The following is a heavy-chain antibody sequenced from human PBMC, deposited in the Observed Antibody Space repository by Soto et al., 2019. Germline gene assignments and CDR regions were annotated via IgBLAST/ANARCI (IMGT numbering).Heavy chain of an antibody. CDR2: TTNKRNSYTT. CDR1: GFTFSDHF. CDR3: GRAGFRSDTYSSTWIDY. D-gene: IGHD6-13*01. V-gene: IGHV3-72*01. Sequence: GGSLRLSCAASGFTFSDHFMDWVRQAPGKGLEWVGRTTNKRNSYTTDYAASVKGRFTISRDDSKNSLYLQMNSLKTEDTAVYYCGRAGFRSDTYSSTWIDYWGQGTLVTVSS. J-gene: IGHJ4*02.